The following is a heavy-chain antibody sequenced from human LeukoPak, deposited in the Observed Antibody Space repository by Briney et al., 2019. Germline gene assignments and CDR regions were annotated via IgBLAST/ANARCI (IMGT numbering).Heavy chain of an antibody. Sequence: PSETLSLTCAVYGGSFSGYYWSWIRQPPGKGLEWIGEINHSGSTNYNPSLKSRVTISVDTSKNQFSLKLSSVTAADTAVYYCAREGSKPAAMDAFDIWGQGTMVTVSS. V-gene: IGHV4-34*01. J-gene: IGHJ3*02. D-gene: IGHD2-2*01. CDR1: GGSFSGYY. CDR3: AREGSKPAAMDAFDI. CDR2: INHSGST.